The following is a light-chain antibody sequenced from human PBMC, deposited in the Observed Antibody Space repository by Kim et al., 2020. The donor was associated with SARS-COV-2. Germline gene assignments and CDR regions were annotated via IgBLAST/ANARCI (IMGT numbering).Light chain of an antibody. CDR1: KLGDKY. CDR3: QAWDSSTAI. J-gene: IGLJ2*01. Sequence: SVSPGQTASITCSGDKLGDKYACWYQQKPGQSPVLVIYQDNKRPSGLPERFSGSNAGNTATLTISGTQAMDEADYYCQAWDSSTAIFGGGTQLTVL. CDR2: QDN. V-gene: IGLV3-1*01.